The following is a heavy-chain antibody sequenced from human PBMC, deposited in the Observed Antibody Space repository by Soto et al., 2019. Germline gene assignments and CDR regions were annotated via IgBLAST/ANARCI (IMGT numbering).Heavy chain of an antibody. CDR3: AKDGYSSSWSTPYYIDY. Sequence: GGSLRLSCAASGFTFDDYAMHWVRQAPGKGLEWVSGISWNSGSIGYADSVKGRFTISRDNAKNSLYLQMNSLRAEDTALYYCAKDGYSSSWSTPYYIDYWGQGTLVTVPQ. D-gene: IGHD6-13*01. CDR1: GFTFDDYA. J-gene: IGHJ4*02. V-gene: IGHV3-9*01. CDR2: ISWNSGSI.